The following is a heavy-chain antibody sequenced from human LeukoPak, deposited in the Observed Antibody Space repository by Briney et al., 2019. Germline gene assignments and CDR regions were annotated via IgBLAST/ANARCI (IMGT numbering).Heavy chain of an antibody. CDR2: IKLDGSEK. V-gene: IGHV3-7*01. CDR1: GFTFSTFW. Sequence: PGGSLRLSCAASGFTFSTFWMGWVRQAPGKGLEWVANIKLDGSEKYYADSVKGRFTISRDNARNSLYLQMNSLSDEDTAVYYCARWDHIPRPNYYYMDVWGKGTTVTVSS. D-gene: IGHD1-14*01. J-gene: IGHJ6*03. CDR3: ARWDHIPRPNYYYMDV.